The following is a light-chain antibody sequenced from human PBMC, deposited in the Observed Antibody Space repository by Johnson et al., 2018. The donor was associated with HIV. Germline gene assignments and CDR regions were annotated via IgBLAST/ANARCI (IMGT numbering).Light chain of an antibody. CDR3: GTWDSSLSAYV. J-gene: IGLJ1*01. CDR2: ENN. CDR1: SSNIGSNY. V-gene: IGLV1-51*02. Sequence: QSVLTQPPSVSAAPGQKVTISCSGSSSNIGSNYVSWYQQLPGTAPKLLIYENNKRPSGIPDRFSGSKSGTSATLVITGLQTGDEADYYCGTWDSSLSAYVFGTGTKVTVL.